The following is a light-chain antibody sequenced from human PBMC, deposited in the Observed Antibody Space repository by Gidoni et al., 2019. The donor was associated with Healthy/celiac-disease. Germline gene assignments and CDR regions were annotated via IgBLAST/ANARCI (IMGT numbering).Light chain of an antibody. J-gene: IGKJ1*01. CDR1: QSISSW. V-gene: IGKV1-5*03. CDR2: KAS. Sequence: DIQMTQSPSTLSASVGDRVTITCRARQSISSWLAWYQQKPGKGPKLRIYKASSLESGVPSRFSGRGAGTEFTLTISSLQPDDFATYYCQQYNSYPWTFXQXTKVEIK. CDR3: QQYNSYPWT.